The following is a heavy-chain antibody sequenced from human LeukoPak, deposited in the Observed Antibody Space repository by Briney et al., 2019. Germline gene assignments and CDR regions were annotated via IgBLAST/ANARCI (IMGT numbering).Heavy chain of an antibody. CDR2: ISAYNGNT. CDR1: GYTFTSYG. Sequence: ASVKVSCKASGYTFTSYGISWVRQAPGQGLEWMGWISAYNGNTNYAQKLQGRVTMTRDTSISTAYMELSRLRSDDTAVYYCARTSIAALIIDYWGQGTLVTVSS. J-gene: IGHJ4*02. D-gene: IGHD6-6*01. CDR3: ARTSIAALIIDY. V-gene: IGHV1-18*01.